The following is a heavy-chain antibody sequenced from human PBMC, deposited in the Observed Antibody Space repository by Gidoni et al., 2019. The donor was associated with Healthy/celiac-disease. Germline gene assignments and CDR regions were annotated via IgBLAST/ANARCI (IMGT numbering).Heavy chain of an antibody. CDR1: GFTFSSYA. D-gene: IGHD4-17*01. V-gene: IGHV3-30*04. CDR3: ARDSATPDDYGDYVKIWAYFDY. Sequence: QVQLVESGGGVVQPGRSLRLSCAASGFTFSSYAMHWVRQAPGKGLEWVAVISYDGSNKYYADSVKGRFTISRDNSKNTLYLQMNSLRAEDTAVYYCARDSATPDDYGDYVKIWAYFDYWGQGTLVTVSS. CDR2: ISYDGSNK. J-gene: IGHJ4*02.